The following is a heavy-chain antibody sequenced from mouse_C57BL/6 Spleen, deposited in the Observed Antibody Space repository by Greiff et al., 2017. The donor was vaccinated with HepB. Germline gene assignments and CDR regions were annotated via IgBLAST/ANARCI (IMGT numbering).Heavy chain of an antibody. CDR2: IDPSDSET. Sequence: VQLQQPGAELVRPGSSVKLSCKASGYTFTSYWMHWVKQRPIQGLEWIGNIDPSDSETYYNQKFKDKATLTVDKSSSTAYMPLSSLTSEDSAVYYCSRRHYGSSYRYFDVWGTGTTVTVSS. V-gene: IGHV1-52*01. CDR3: SRRHYGSSYRYFDV. J-gene: IGHJ1*03. D-gene: IGHD1-1*01. CDR1: GYTFTSYW.